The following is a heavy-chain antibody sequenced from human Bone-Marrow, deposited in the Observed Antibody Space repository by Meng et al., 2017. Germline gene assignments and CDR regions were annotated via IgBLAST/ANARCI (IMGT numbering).Heavy chain of an antibody. D-gene: IGHD2/OR15-2a*01. J-gene: IGHJ4*02. CDR3: AKDSYPQVIHY. Sequence: EVQLWGSGGGLVQPGGSLRISCAASGFTFRSYAMSWVRQAPGKGLEWVSAISGSGGSTYYADSVKGRFTISRDNSKNTLYLQMNSLRAEDTAVYYCAKDSYPQVIHYWGQGTLVTVSS. V-gene: IGHV3-23*01. CDR1: GFTFRSYA. CDR2: ISGSGGST.